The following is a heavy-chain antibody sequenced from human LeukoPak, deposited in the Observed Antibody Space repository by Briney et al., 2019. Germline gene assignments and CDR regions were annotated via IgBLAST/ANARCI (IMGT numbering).Heavy chain of an antibody. D-gene: IGHD2-2*02. CDR1: GFTFSSYG. CDR2: IRYDGSNK. CDR3: AKPKIVVVPAAIAADAFDI. Sequence: GGSLRLSCAASGFTFSSYGMHWVRQAPGKGLEWVAFIRYDGSNKYYADSVKGRFTISRDNSKNTLYLQMNSLRAEDTAVYYCAKPKIVVVPAAIAADAFDIWGQGTMVTVSS. J-gene: IGHJ3*02. V-gene: IGHV3-30*02.